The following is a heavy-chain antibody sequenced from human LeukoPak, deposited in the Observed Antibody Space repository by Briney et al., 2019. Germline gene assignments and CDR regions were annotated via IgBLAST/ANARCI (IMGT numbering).Heavy chain of an antibody. CDR2: ISGSGGST. Sequence: PGGSLRLSCAASEFTFSSYAMSWVRRAPGKGLEWVSAISGSGGSTYYADSVKGRFTISRDNSKNTLYLQMNSLRAEDTAVYYCAKCGSTRCYVVNYFDYWGQGTLVTVSP. J-gene: IGHJ4*02. D-gene: IGHD2-2*01. V-gene: IGHV3-23*01. CDR1: EFTFSSYA. CDR3: AKCGSTRCYVVNYFDY.